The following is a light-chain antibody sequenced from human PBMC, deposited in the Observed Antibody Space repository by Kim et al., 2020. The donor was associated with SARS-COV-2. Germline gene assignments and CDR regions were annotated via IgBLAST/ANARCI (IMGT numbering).Light chain of an antibody. J-gene: IGLJ1*01. Sequence: VTSSCTGRNSNIGAGYDVHWYHQLPGTAPKLLIYGNSNRPSGVPDRFSGSKSGTSASLAITGLQAEDEADYYCQSYDSSLSGSGVFGTGTKVTVL. CDR2: GNS. CDR1: NSNIGAGYD. V-gene: IGLV1-40*01. CDR3: QSYDSSLSGSGV.